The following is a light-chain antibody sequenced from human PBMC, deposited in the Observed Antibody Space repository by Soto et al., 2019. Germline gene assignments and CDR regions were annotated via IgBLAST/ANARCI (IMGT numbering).Light chain of an antibody. CDR3: QSYDSRLSAVV. CDR2: DNS. V-gene: IGLV1-40*01. CDR1: SSNIGAGFD. Sequence: QSVLTQPPSVSGAPGQRVTISCTGNSSNIGAGFDVHWYQQLPGTAPKLLIYDNSNRPSGVPDRFSGSKSGTSASLAITGLQAEDGTDYYCQSYDSRLSAVVFGGGTKLTVL. J-gene: IGLJ2*01.